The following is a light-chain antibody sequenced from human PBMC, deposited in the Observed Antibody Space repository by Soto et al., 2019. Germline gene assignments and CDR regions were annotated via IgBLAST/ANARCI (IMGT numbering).Light chain of an antibody. CDR3: QHYDDGWT. Sequence: DIQMTQSPSTLSASVGDRVTITCRASQSVDNWLAWYQQKPGQAPKVLIYEASTVESGVRSRFRGRGSGTEISLTLSSLRRERYATYYCQHYDDGWTFGQGTRVEIK. CDR2: EAS. J-gene: IGKJ1*01. CDR1: QSVDNW. V-gene: IGKV1-5*03.